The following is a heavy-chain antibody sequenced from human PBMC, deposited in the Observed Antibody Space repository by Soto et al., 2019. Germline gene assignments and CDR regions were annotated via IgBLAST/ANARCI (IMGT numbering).Heavy chain of an antibody. V-gene: IGHV4-4*07. Sequence: ETLSLTCTVSGGSLTKYYWSWIRQPAGKGLEWIGRISTSGNVVSKASLRSRLTMSVDTSKNQFSLRLTSVTAADTAVYYCARDNNDFWSLYPLAFDYWGQGALVTVSS. CDR1: GGSLTKYY. CDR2: ISTSGNV. D-gene: IGHD3-3*01. CDR3: ARDNNDFWSLYPLAFDY. J-gene: IGHJ4*02.